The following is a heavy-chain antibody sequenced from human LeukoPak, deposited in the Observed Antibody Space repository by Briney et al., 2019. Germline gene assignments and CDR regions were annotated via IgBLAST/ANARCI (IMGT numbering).Heavy chain of an antibody. Sequence: GASVKVSCEASGGTLSSYAISWVRQAPGQGLEWMGRIIPIFGTANYAQKFQGRVTITTDESTSTSYMELSSLRSEDTAVYYCASLSDFKLAFDIWGQGTMVTVSS. J-gene: IGHJ3*02. CDR1: GGTLSSYA. CDR3: ASLSDFKLAFDI. D-gene: IGHD3-3*01. CDR2: IIPIFGTA. V-gene: IGHV1-69*05.